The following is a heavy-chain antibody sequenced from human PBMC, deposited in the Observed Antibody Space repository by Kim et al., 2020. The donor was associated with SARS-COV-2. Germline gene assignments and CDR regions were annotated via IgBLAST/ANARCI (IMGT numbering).Heavy chain of an antibody. CDR2: INHSGST. D-gene: IGHD5-18*01. J-gene: IGHJ4*02. V-gene: IGHV4-34*01. Sequence: SETLSLTCAVYGGSFSGYYWSWIRQPPGKGLEWIGEINHSGSTNYNPSLKSRVTISVDTSKNQFSLKLSSVTAADTAVYYCARGRGYSYGCDYWGQGTLVTVSS. CDR3: ARGRGYSYGCDY. CDR1: GGSFSGYY.